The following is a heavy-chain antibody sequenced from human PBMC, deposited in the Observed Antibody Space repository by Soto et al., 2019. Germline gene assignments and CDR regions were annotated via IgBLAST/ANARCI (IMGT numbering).Heavy chain of an antibody. Sequence: PGGSLRLSCAASGFTFSSYGMHWVRQAPGKGLEWVAVISYDGSNKYYADSVKGRFTISRDNSKNTLYLQMNSLRAEDTAVYYCAKDRDVVVAAPVDYWGQGTLVTVSS. V-gene: IGHV3-30*18. CDR3: AKDRDVVVAAPVDY. CDR1: GFTFSSYG. D-gene: IGHD2-15*01. CDR2: ISYDGSNK. J-gene: IGHJ4*02.